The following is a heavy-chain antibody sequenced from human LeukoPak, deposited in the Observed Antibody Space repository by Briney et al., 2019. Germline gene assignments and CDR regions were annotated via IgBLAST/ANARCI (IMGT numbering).Heavy chain of an antibody. Sequence: QAGGSLRLPCAASGFTFSSYGMSWVRQAPGKGLEWVSAISGSGGSTYYADSVKGRFTISRDNSKNTLYLQMNSLRAEDTAVYYCAKDGVVSGDKYYFDYWGQGTLVTVSS. CDR3: AKDGVVSGDKYYFDY. D-gene: IGHD1-26*01. CDR1: GFTFSSYG. V-gene: IGHV3-23*01. CDR2: ISGSGGST. J-gene: IGHJ4*02.